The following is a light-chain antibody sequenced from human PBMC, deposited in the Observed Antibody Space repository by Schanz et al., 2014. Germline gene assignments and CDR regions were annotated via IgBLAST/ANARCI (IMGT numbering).Light chain of an antibody. J-gene: IGKJ2*01. CDR1: QSVSSSY. CDR3: QQYNSYPVT. Sequence: EIVMTQSPVTLSVSPGERATLSCRASQSVSSSYLAWYQQKPGQAPRLLIYGASSRATGIPDRFSGSGSGTDFTLTISSLQPDDFATYYCQQYNSYPVTFGQGTKLEIK. V-gene: IGKV3-20*01. CDR2: GAS.